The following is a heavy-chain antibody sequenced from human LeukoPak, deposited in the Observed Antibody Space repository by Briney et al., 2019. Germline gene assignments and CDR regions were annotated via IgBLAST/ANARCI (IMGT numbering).Heavy chain of an antibody. V-gene: IGHV3-7*05. CDR1: GFTFSTYW. Sequence: GGSVRLSCTASGFTFSTYWMSWVRQAPGKGLEGVANIKKDGSEKYYVDSVKDRFTISRANAKNSLYLQMNSLRAEETAVSYCARAMGYCSGGTCYTSLAFDVWGQGTMVTVSS. D-gene: IGHD2-15*01. CDR2: IKKDGSEK. J-gene: IGHJ3*01. CDR3: ARAMGYCSGGTCYTSLAFDV.